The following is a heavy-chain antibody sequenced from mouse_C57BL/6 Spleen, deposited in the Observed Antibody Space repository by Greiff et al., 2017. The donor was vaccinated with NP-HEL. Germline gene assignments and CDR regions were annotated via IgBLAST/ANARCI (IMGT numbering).Heavy chain of an antibody. J-gene: IGHJ3*01. CDR2: IDPSDSYT. CDR3: ARGIITTAPFAY. V-gene: IGHV1-69*01. D-gene: IGHD1-1*01. CDR1: GYTFTSYW. Sequence: QVQLQQPGAELVMPGASVKLSCKASGYTFTSYWMHWVKQRPGQGLEWIGEIDPSDSYTNYNQKFKGKSTLTVDKSSCTAYMQLSSLTSEDSAVYYCARGIITTAPFAYWGQGTLVTVSA.